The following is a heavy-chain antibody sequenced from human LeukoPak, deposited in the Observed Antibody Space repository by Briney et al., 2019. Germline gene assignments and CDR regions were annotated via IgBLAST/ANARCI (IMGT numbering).Heavy chain of an antibody. V-gene: IGHV3-21*01. Sequence: YIYYADSVKGRFTISRDNAKNSLYLQMNSLRAEDTAVYYCAASSYYDSSGYYYWGQGTLVTVSS. D-gene: IGHD3-22*01. J-gene: IGHJ4*02. CDR3: AASSYYDSSGYYY. CDR2: YI.